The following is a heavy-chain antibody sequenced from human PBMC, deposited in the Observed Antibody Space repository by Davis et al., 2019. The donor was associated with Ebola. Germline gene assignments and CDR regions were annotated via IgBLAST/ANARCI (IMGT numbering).Heavy chain of an antibody. J-gene: IGHJ4*02. D-gene: IGHD6-13*01. CDR1: GYTFTSYA. CDR3: ARDVGFIAAAEFDY. CDR2: INAGNGNT. Sequence: AASVKVSCKASGYTFTSYAMHWVRQAPGQRLEWMGWINAGNGNTKYSQKFQGRVTITRDTSASTAYMELSSLSSDDTAVYYCARDVGFIAAAEFDYWGQGTLVTVSS. V-gene: IGHV1-3*01.